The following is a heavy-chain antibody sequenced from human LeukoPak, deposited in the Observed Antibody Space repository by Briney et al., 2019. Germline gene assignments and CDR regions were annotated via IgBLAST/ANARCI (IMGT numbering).Heavy chain of an antibody. J-gene: IGHJ4*02. CDR3: ARAQGDSSGHFDY. V-gene: IGHV3-66*01. Sequence: GGSLRLSCAASGFTVSSNYMSWVRQAPGKGLEWVSVIYSGGSTYYADSVKGRFTISRDNSKNTLYLQMNSLRAEDTAVYYCARAQGDSSGHFDYWGQGTLVTVSS. CDR1: GFTVSSNY. CDR2: IYSGGST. D-gene: IGHD6-19*01.